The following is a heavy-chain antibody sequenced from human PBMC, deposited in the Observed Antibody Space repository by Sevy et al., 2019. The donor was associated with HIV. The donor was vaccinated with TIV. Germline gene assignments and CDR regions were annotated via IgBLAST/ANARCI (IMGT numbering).Heavy chain of an antibody. V-gene: IGHV3-23*01. CDR3: AREGCIQPHDY. J-gene: IGHJ4*02. D-gene: IGHD2-8*01. CDR2: FSFGCGRI. CDR1: GFTCAKYS. Sequence: GGSLRRSCAASGFTCAKYSMSWVRQAPGKGLEWVSTFSFGCGRINYADSVKGRFTISRDDSKNTLFLQMNSLRAEDTATYFCAREGCIQPHDYWGPGTLVTVSS.